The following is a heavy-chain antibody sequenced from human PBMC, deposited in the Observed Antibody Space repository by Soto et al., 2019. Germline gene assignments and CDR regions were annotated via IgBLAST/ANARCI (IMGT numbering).Heavy chain of an antibody. CDR2: IDSGDGTT. J-gene: IGHJ4*02. CDR3: VRPYYSSSWFPFDR. CDR1: GFDFGDYY. D-gene: IGHD6-13*01. Sequence: LRLSCTGSGFDFGDYYMSWIWQAPGKGLEWVSYIDSGDGTTYYTDSVKGRFTISRDNAKKTVYLQMSSLRVEDTALYYCVRPYYSSSWFPFDRWGQGTLVTVSS. V-gene: IGHV3-11*01.